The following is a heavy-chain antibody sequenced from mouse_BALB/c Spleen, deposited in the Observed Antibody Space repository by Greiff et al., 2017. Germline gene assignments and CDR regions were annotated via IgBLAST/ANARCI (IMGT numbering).Heavy chain of an antibody. CDR1: GYTFTSYY. D-gene: IGHD1-1*01. Sequence: QVQLQQPGAELVKPGASVKLSYKASGYTFTSYYMYWVKQRPGQGLEWIGGINPSNGGTNFNEKFKSKATLTVDKSSSTAYMQLSSLTSEDSAVYYCTRQDYYGRSFDYWGKGTTLTVSS. V-gene: IGHV1S81*02. CDR3: TRQDYYGRSFDY. CDR2: INPSNGGT. J-gene: IGHJ2*01.